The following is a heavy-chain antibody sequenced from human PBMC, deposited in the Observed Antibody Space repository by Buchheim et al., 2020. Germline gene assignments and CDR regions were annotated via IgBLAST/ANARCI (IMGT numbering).Heavy chain of an antibody. V-gene: IGHV4-59*01. D-gene: IGHD6-19*01. CDR1: AGFLSRYN. J-gene: IGHJ4*02. Sequence: QVQLQESGPGLVKPSETLSLTCTVSAGFLSRYNWTWLRQPPGKGLEWIGYIYYSWSISYSYNSSVESRVPISSDTSKNQISLRLSSVTAADTAVYYCARDGSQPGWYYFDHWGQG. CDR3: ARDGSQPGWYYFDH. CDR2: IYYSWSISY.